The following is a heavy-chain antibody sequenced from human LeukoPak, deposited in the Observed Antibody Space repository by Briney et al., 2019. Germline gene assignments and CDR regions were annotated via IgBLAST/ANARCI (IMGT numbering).Heavy chain of an antibody. CDR3: AKDRWITMVRGVPTPNWFDP. Sequence: GGSLRLSCAASGFTFSSYGMHWVRQAPGKGLEWVAFIRYDGSNKYYADSVKGRFTISRDNSKNTLYLQMNSLRAEDTAVYYCAKDRWITMVRGVPTPNWFDPWGQGTLVTVSS. J-gene: IGHJ5*02. CDR2: IRYDGSNK. V-gene: IGHV3-30*02. CDR1: GFTFSSYG. D-gene: IGHD3-10*01.